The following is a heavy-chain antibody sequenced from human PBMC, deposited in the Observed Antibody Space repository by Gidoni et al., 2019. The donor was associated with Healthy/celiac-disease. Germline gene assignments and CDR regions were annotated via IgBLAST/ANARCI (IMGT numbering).Heavy chain of an antibody. D-gene: IGHD5-18*01. CDR2: IYYSGST. J-gene: IGHJ4*02. CDR3: ARQGNRYSYGPNFDY. Sequence: QVQLQESGPGLVTPSETLSLTCTVSGGSISSYYWRWIRQPPGKGMEWIGYIYYSGSTNYNPSLKSRVTISVETSKNQFYMKLSSVTAADTAVYYCARQGNRYSYGPNFDYWGQGTLVTVSS. V-gene: IGHV4-59*01. CDR1: GGSISSYY.